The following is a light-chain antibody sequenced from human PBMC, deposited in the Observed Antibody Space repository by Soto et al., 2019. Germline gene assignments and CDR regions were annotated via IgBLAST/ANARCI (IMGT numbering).Light chain of an antibody. CDR1: QTISSW. CDR2: KAS. V-gene: IGKV1-5*03. CDR3: QHYNSYSEA. Sequence: TQSPSTLSGSVGDRVTITCRASQTISSWLAWYQQKPGKAPKLLIYKASTLKSGVPSRFSGSGSGTEFTLTISSLQPDDFATYYCQHYNSYSEAFGKGTKVDIK. J-gene: IGKJ1*01.